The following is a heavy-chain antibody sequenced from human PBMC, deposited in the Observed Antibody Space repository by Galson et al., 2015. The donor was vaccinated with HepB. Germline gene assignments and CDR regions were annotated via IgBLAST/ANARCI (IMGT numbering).Heavy chain of an antibody. V-gene: IGHV1-46*01. CDR2: INPSGGST. CDR1: GGTFSSYA. Sequence: SVKVSCKASGGTFSSYAISWVRQAPGQGLEWMGIINPSGGSTSYAQKFQGRVTMTRDTSTSTVYMELSSLRSEDTAVYYCASEIAVAGPGTYYYGMDVWGQGTTVTVSS. CDR3: ASEIAVAGPGTYYYGMDV. D-gene: IGHD6-19*01. J-gene: IGHJ6*02.